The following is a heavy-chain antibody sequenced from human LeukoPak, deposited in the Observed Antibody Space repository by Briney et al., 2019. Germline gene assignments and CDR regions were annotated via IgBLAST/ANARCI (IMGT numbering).Heavy chain of an antibody. CDR1: GGSISSYY. CDR2: IYYSGST. Sequence: SETLSLTCTVSGGSISSYYWSWIRQPPGKGLGWIGYIYYSGSTNYNPSLKSRVTISVDTSKNQFSLKLSSVTAADTAVYYCARGFRGVYYFDYWGQGTLVTVSS. J-gene: IGHJ4*02. V-gene: IGHV4-59*08. CDR3: ARGFRGVYYFDY. D-gene: IGHD3-10*01.